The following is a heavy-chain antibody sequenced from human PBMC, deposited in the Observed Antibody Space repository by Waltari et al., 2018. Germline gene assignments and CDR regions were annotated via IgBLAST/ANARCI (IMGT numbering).Heavy chain of an antibody. CDR3: ATPGYCSGGSCYYYYYMDV. D-gene: IGHD2-15*01. CDR2: FMPIFGTA. Sequence: QVQLVQSGAEVKKPGSSVKVSCKASGGTFSSYAISWVRQAPGQGLEWMGGFMPIFGTAHDAQKFQGRVTITADTSTSPAYMELSSLRSEDTAVYYCATPGYCSGGSCYYYYYMDVWGKGTTVIVSS. V-gene: IGHV1-69*14. CDR1: GGTFSSYA. J-gene: IGHJ6*03.